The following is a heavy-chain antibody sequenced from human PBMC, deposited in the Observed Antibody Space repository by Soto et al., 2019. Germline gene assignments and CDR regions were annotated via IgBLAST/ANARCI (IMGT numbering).Heavy chain of an antibody. CDR2: IWYDGSNK. J-gene: IGHJ4*02. D-gene: IGHD1-1*01. CDR3: ARDFDTTGTTRPNY. Sequence: GGFLRLSCAASGFTFSSYGMHWVRQAPGKGLEWVAVIWYDGSNKYYADSVKGRFTISRDNSKNTLYLQMNSLRAEDTAVYYCARDFDTTGTTRPNYWGQGTLVTVSS. V-gene: IGHV3-33*01. CDR1: GFTFSSYG.